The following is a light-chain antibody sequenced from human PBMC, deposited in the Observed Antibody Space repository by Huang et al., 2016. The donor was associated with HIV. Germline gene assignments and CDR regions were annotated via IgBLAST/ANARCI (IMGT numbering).Light chain of an antibody. J-gene: IGKJ1*01. Sequence: DIQVTQSPSTLSAFVGDRVNITCRTSQRISTWLAMYQQRPGKAPNRLISKASNLETCVPSRFSGNGSGTEFTLTINGLQPDDLATYYCQHQWTFGQGTKVEIK. CDR3: QHQWT. CDR1: QRISTW. CDR2: KAS. V-gene: IGKV1-5*03.